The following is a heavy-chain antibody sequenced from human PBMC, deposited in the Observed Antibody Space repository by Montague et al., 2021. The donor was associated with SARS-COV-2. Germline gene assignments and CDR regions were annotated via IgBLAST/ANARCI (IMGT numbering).Heavy chain of an antibody. Sequence: SETLSLTCSVSGGSISSTSFFWAWIRQPPGKGLEWVGSMYSSGTTYYNPSLKSRVTISGDTSRNQLSLRLSYVTAADTAVYYCARSTSGWFIYWGQGTLVTVSS. CDR1: GGSISSTSFF. CDR2: MYSSGTT. J-gene: IGHJ4*02. V-gene: IGHV4-39*01. D-gene: IGHD6-19*01. CDR3: ARSTSGWFIY.